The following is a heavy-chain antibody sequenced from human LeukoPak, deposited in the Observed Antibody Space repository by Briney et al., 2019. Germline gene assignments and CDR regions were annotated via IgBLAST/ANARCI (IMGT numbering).Heavy chain of an antibody. V-gene: IGHV3-48*01. J-gene: IGHJ3*02. CDR2: ITFSSSII. CDR1: GFTFSSYS. D-gene: IGHD6-13*01. CDR3: ARVRDSSSWYANDAFDI. Sequence: GGSLRLSCAASGFTFSSYSMNWVRQAPGKGLEWVSYITFSSSIIYYADSVRGRFTISRDNAKNSLYLQMNSLRAEDTAVYYCARVRDSSSWYANDAFDIWGQGTMVTVSS.